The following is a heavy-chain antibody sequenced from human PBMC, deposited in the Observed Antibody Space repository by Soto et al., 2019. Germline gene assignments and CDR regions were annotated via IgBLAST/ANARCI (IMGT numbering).Heavy chain of an antibody. J-gene: IGHJ4*02. CDR1: GGSISSYY. Sequence: SETLSLTCTVSGGSISSYYWSWIRQPPGKGLEWIGYIYYSGSTNYNPSLKSRVTISVDTSKNQFSLKLSSVTAADTAVYYCARANYDFWSGPQLFDYWGQGTLVTVSS. CDR3: ARANYDFWSGPQLFDY. CDR2: IYYSGST. D-gene: IGHD3-3*01. V-gene: IGHV4-59*01.